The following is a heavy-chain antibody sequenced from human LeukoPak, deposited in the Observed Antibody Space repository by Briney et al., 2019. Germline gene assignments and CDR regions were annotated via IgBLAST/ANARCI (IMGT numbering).Heavy chain of an antibody. J-gene: IGHJ6*03. CDR2: IYHTGST. D-gene: IGHD3-10*01. V-gene: IGHV4-31*03. CDR3: AIAGRGDNYYYYVDV. Sequence: SQTLSLTCTVSGGSISTGGSYWSWVRQNPGKGLEWIGYIYHTGSTYYNPSLKTRLTISVETSKNQFSLEISSVTVADTAVYFCAIAGRGDNYYYYVDVWGKGNTVTVSS. CDR1: GGSISTGGSY.